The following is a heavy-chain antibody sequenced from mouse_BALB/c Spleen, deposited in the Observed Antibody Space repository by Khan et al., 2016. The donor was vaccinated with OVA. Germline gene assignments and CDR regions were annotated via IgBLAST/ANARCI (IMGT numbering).Heavy chain of an antibody. CDR2: IWAGGST. D-gene: IGHD2-4*01. V-gene: IGHV2-9*02. CDR3: SRAWVITTDSFDD. J-gene: IGHJ2*01. Sequence: QVQLKESGPGLVAPSQSLSITCTVSGFSLTAYGVHWVRQPPGKGLEWLGIIWAGGSTNYNSALMSRLSISKENSKSQVFLKMNSLQIDDTAMYYCSRAWVITTDSFDDWGQGTTLTVSS. CDR1: GFSLTAYG.